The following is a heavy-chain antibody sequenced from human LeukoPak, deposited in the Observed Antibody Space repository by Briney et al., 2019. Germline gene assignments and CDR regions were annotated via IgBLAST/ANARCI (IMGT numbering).Heavy chain of an antibody. CDR2: IYHSGST. Sequence: SGTLSLTCAVSGGSISSSNWWSWVRQPPEKGLEWIGEIYHSGSTNYNPSLKSRVTISVDKSKNQFSLKLSSVTAADTAVYYCARAEEGVPLGSGVNWFDPWGQGTLVTVSS. CDR1: GGSISSSNW. J-gene: IGHJ5*02. CDR3: ARAEEGVPLGSGVNWFDP. D-gene: IGHD3-10*01. V-gene: IGHV4-4*02.